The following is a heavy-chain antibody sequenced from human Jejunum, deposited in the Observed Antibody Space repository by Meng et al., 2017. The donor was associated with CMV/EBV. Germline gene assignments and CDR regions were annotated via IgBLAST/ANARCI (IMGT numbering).Heavy chain of an antibody. CDR2: VSWNSGDI. D-gene: IGHD5-18*01. CDR1: GLKFDDDA. V-gene: IGHV3-9*01. J-gene: IGHJ3*02. CDR3: AKARDGYSFGAFDI. Sequence: GLKFDDDAMDWVRQVSGKGQGWVSGVSWNSGDIGYADSVKGRFTISRDNTKRSLYLQMNSLSPEYTAFYYCAKARDGYSFGAFDIWGQGTMVTVSS.